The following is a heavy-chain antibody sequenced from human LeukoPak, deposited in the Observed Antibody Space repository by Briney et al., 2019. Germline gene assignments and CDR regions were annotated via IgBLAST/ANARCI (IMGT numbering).Heavy chain of an antibody. CDR2: FRYDGNNK. Sequence: GSLRLPLGGSGFNFKKFGIHLVRQGPGQGPGGVGFFRYDGNNKYYADSVKGRFTVSRDNSKNTLYLQMNSLRAEDTAVYYCTKEEGSSGWYYYYYMDVWGKGTTVTVSS. V-gene: IGHV3-30*02. CDR1: GFNFKKFG. J-gene: IGHJ6*03. D-gene: IGHD6-19*01. CDR3: TKEEGSSGWYYYYYMDV.